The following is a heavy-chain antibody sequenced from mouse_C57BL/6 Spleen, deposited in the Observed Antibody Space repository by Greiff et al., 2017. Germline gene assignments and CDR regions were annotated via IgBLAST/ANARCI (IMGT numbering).Heavy chain of an antibody. CDR3: AGRGDYGFAY. CDR1: GYTFTDYY. D-gene: IGHD2-4*01. J-gene: IGHJ3*01. Sequence: EVQLQQSGPELVKPGASVKISCKASGYTFTDYYMNWVKQSHGKSLEWIGDINPNNGGTSYNQKFKGKATLTVDKSYSTAYMELRSLTSEDSAVYYCAGRGDYGFAYWGQGTLVTVSA. V-gene: IGHV1-26*01. CDR2: INPNNGGT.